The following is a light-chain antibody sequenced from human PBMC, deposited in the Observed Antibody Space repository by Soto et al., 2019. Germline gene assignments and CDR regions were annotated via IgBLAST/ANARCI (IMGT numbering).Light chain of an antibody. CDR2: WAS. V-gene: IGKV4-1*01. CDR3: QQYYSIPLT. Sequence: DIVMTQSPDSLAVSLGERATINCKSSQSVLYSSNNKNYLAWYQHKPGQPPKLLIYWASTRESGVPDRFSGSGSGTDFPLTISSLQAEDVAVYYCQQYYSIPLTFGQGTRLEIK. J-gene: IGKJ5*01. CDR1: QSVLYSSNNKNY.